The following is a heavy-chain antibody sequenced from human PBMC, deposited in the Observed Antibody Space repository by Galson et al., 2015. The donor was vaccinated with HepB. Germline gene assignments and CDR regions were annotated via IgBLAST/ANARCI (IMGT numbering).Heavy chain of an antibody. D-gene: IGHD6-19*01. CDR1: GFTFSTYA. Sequence: SLRLSCAASGFTFSTYAMSWVRQAPGKGLEWVSGISGSGGSTYYADSVKGRFTISRDNSKNTLYLQMNSLRAEDTAVYSCAKETYTSGWYVGSSDYWGQGTLVTVSS. V-gene: IGHV3-23*01. J-gene: IGHJ4*02. CDR3: AKETYTSGWYVGSSDY. CDR2: ISGSGGST.